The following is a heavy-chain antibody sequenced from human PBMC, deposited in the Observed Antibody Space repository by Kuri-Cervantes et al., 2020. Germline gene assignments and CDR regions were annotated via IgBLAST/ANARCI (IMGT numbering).Heavy chain of an antibody. V-gene: IGHV3-30*03. CDR3: ASYNRNYDFDP. D-gene: IGHD1-7*01. Sequence: GGSLRLSCAASGFTFSSYGMHWVRQAPGKGLEWVAVISYDGSNKYYADSVKGRFTISRDNSKNTLYLQMNSLRAEDTAVYYCASYNRNYDFDPWGQGTLVTVSS. J-gene: IGHJ5*02. CDR2: ISYDGSNK. CDR1: GFTFSSYG.